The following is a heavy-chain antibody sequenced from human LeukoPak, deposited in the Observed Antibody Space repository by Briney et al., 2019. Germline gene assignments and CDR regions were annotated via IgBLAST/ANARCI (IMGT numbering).Heavy chain of an antibody. CDR1: GYSFTSYW. J-gene: IGHJ3*02. D-gene: IGHD3-10*01. Sequence: ESLKISCKGSGYSFTSYWIGWVRQMPGKGLEWMGIIYPGDSDTRYSPSFQGQVTISADKSISTAYLQWSSLKASDTAMYYCARLGYYGSGSLNAFDIWGQGTMVTVSS. CDR3: ARLGYYGSGSLNAFDI. V-gene: IGHV5-51*01. CDR2: IYPGDSDT.